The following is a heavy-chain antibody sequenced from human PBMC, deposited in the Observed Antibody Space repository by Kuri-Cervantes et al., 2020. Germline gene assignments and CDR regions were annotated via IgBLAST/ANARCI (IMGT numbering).Heavy chain of an antibody. Sequence: SETLSLTCTVSGGSISYYYWGWIRQPAGKGLEWIGRIYTSGSTYYNPSLKSRVTISVDKSKNQFSLKLSSVTAADTAVYYCARGHYYGSGSPFDYWGQGTLVTVSS. D-gene: IGHD3-10*01. V-gene: IGHV4-4*07. CDR1: GGSISYYY. CDR2: IYTSGST. J-gene: IGHJ4*02. CDR3: ARGHYYGSGSPFDY.